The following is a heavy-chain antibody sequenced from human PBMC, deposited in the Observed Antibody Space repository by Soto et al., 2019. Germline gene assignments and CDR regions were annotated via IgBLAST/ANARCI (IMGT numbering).Heavy chain of an antibody. V-gene: IGHV6-1*01. CDR3: VRDLGRQLVD. D-gene: IGHD6-13*01. CDR1: GDSVSSNSAA. J-gene: IGHJ4*02. Sequence: QVQLQQSGPGLVKPSQSLSLTCAISGDSVSSNSAAWSWIRQSPSRGLEWLGRTYYRSKWSSVYAVSVKSRININTDTSKNQFSLQLNSVTPEDTAVYYCVRDLGRQLVDWGQGTLVTVSS. CDR2: TYYRSKWSS.